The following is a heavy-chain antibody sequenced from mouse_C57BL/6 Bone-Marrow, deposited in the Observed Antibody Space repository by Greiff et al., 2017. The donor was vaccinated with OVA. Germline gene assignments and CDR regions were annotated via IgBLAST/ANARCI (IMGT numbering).Heavy chain of an antibody. CDR1: GFTFSSYA. CDR3: GREDTTVVDYAMDD. D-gene: IGHD1-1*01. Sequence: EVMLVESGGGLVKPGGSLKLSCAASGFTFSSYAMSWVRQTPEKRLEWVATISDGGSYTYYPDNVKGRFTISRDNAKNNLYLQMSHLKSEDTAMYYCGREDTTVVDYAMDDWGQGTSVTVAS. J-gene: IGHJ4*01. CDR2: ISDGGSYT. V-gene: IGHV5-4*01.